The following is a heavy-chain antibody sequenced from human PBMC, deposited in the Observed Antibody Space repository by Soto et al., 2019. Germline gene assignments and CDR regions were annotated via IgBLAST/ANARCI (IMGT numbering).Heavy chain of an antibody. Sequence: WASVKVSCKASGDTFSSYSMSWVRQAPGKGLEWVSGFRTSGDGGTTYYADSVKGRFTISRDNSKNMLFLQMNSLRAEDTAIYYCAKKVNSGPGSQYFDYWGQGTLVTVSS. CDR3: AKKVNSGPGSQYFDY. J-gene: IGHJ4*02. D-gene: IGHD3-10*01. CDR1: GDTFSSYS. V-gene: IGHV3-23*01. CDR2: FRTSGDGGTT.